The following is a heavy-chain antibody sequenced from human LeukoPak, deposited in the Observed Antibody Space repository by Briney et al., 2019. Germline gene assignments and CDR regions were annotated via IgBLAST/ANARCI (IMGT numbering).Heavy chain of an antibody. CDR1: GFTFSSYA. J-gene: IGHJ4*02. Sequence: TGGSLRLSCAASGFTFSSYAMSWVRQAPGKGLEWVSAISGSGGSTYYADSVKGRFTISRDNSKNTLYLRMNSLRAEDTAVYYCANTDIVVVPAAMGMDYWGQGTLVTVSS. CDR2: ISGSGGST. CDR3: ANTDIVVVPAAMGMDY. D-gene: IGHD2-2*01. V-gene: IGHV3-23*01.